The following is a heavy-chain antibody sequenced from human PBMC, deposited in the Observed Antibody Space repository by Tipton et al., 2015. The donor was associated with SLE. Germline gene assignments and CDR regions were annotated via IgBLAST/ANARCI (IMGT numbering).Heavy chain of an antibody. Sequence: TLSLTCTVSGGSISSSSYYWGWIRQPPGKGLEWIGSIYYSGSTYYNPSLKSRVTISVDTPKNQFSLKLSSVTAADTAVYYCARRGGLVGDAFDIWGQGTMVTVSS. J-gene: IGHJ3*02. CDR2: IYYSGST. CDR1: GGSISSSSYY. CDR3: ARRGGLVGDAFDI. D-gene: IGHD6-25*01. V-gene: IGHV4-39*07.